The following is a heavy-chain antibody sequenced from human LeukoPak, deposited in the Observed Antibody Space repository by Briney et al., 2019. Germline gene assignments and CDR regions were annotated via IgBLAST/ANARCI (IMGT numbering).Heavy chain of an antibody. V-gene: IGHV4-31*03. CDR2: IYYSGST. CDR3: ARANILTGPNY. D-gene: IGHD3-9*01. Sequence: TLSLTCTVSGGSISSDGYYWSCIRQHPGKGLEWIGYIYYSGSTYYNPSLKSRVTISVDTSKNQFSLNLDSVTAADTAVYYCARANILTGPNYWGQGTLVTVSS. J-gene: IGHJ4*02. CDR1: GGSISSDGYY.